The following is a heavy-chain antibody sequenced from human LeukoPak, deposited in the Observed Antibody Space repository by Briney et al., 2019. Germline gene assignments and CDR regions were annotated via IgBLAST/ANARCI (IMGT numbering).Heavy chain of an antibody. D-gene: IGHD3-22*01. CDR3: AKGFSSGPWDACDI. J-gene: IGHJ3*02. Sequence: PGGSLSLSCAASGFTFSSYGMHGVPQAPGKGLEGVAVIWYDGSNKYSADSVKGRFTISRDSSKNMLYLQMNSLGVEDTAVYYCAKGFSSGPWDACDIWGEGTMVTDSS. CDR2: IWYDGSNK. V-gene: IGHV3-30*02. CDR1: GFTFSSYG.